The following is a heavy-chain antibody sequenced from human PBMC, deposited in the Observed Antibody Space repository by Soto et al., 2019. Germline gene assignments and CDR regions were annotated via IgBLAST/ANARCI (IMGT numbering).Heavy chain of an antibody. D-gene: IGHD2-15*01. Sequence: EVQLVESGGGLVQPGGSLRLSCAASGFTFSNYWMYWVRQAPGKGLVWVSRTNSDGSTSSYADSVKGRFTISRDNAKTTLYLQMNSLRAEDTAVYYCARGECVGGSCYSLAGSFYYYVDVWGKGTTVTVFS. CDR3: ARGECVGGSCYSLAGSFYYYVDV. CDR1: GFTFSNYW. V-gene: IGHV3-74*01. J-gene: IGHJ6*03. CDR2: TNSDGSTS.